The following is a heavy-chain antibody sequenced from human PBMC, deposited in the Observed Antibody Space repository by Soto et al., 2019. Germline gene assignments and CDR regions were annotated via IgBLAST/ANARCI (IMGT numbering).Heavy chain of an antibody. CDR3: AKDRGYYSSSWPSY. V-gene: IGHV3-74*01. CDR2: INSDGSTI. Sequence: GGSLRLSCAASGFTFSGYAMRWVRQAPGKGLVWVSRINSDGSTINYADSVKGRFTISRDNAKNTLYLQMNSLRAEDTAVYYCAKDRGYYSSSWPSYWGQGTLVTVSS. CDR1: GFTFSGYA. D-gene: IGHD6-13*01. J-gene: IGHJ4*02.